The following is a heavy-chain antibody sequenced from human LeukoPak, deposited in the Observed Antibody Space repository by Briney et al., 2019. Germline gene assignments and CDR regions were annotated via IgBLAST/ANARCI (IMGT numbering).Heavy chain of an antibody. CDR1: GGSISSSSYY. D-gene: IGHD3-3*01. Sequence: SETLSLTCTVSGGSISSSSYYWGWIRQPPGKGLERIGSIYYSGSTYYNPSLKSRVTISVDTSKNQFSLKLSSVTAADTAVYYCARHYDFWSGYYTPYYFDYWGQGTLVTVSS. J-gene: IGHJ4*02. V-gene: IGHV4-39*01. CDR3: ARHYDFWSGYYTPYYFDY. CDR2: IYYSGST.